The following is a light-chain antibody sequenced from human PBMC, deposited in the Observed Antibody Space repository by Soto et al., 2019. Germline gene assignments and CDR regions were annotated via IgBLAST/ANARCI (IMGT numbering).Light chain of an antibody. CDR2: IAS. Sequence: EIVLTQSPGTLSLSPGERATLSCRASQSVSGRYLAWYQQKAGQAPRLLIYIASTRATGIPDRFSGSGAGAYFNLTISRLEPADFGVYYCQQYGSSHTFGQGTRLEIK. CDR1: QSVSGRY. J-gene: IGKJ5*01. V-gene: IGKV3-20*01. CDR3: QQYGSSHT.